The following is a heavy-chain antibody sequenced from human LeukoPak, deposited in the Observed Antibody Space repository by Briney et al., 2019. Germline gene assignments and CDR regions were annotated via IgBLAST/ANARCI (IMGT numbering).Heavy chain of an antibody. J-gene: IGHJ6*03. V-gene: IGHV3-30*03. CDR1: GFTFSSYG. CDR3: ARGVPRTPYYMDV. Sequence: PGGSLRLSCAASGFTFSSYGMHWVRQAPGKGLEWVAVISYDGSNKYYADSVKGRFTISRDNATNSLYLQKNSLRAEDTAGYYGARGVPRTPYYMDVWGKGTTVTVSS. CDR2: ISYDGSNK.